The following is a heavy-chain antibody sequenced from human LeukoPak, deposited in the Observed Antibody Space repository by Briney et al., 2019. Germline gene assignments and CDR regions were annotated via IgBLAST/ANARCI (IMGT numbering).Heavy chain of an antibody. V-gene: IGHV3-30*03. CDR2: ISYDGSNK. CDR1: GFTFSSYG. Sequence: GRSLRLSCAASGFTFSSYGMHWVRQAPGKGLEWVAVISYDGSNKYYADSVKGRFTISRDNAKNSLYLQMNSLRAEDTAVYYCAAGTVVNYFDYWGQGTLVTVSS. CDR3: AAGTVVNYFDY. J-gene: IGHJ4*02. D-gene: IGHD4-23*01.